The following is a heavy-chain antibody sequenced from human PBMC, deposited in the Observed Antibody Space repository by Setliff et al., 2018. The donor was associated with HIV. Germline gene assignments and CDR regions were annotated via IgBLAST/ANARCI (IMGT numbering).Heavy chain of an antibody. V-gene: IGHV4-39*01. J-gene: IGHJ4*02. D-gene: IGHD3-9*01. CDR1: GGSIRSSSYK. Sequence: PSETLSLTCTVPGGSIRSSSYKWGWIRQPPGKGLEWIGSIYYNGRTFYTPSLKSRVTMSIDTSQNQFSLKLNSITAADTAVYYCARKGAGYNTYYFDYWGQGALVTVSS. CDR2: IYYNGRT. CDR3: ARKGAGYNTYYFDY.